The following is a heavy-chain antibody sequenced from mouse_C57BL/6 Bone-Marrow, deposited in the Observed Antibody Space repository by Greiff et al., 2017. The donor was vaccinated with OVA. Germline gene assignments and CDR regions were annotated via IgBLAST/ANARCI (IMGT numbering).Heavy chain of an antibody. CDR3: ARRSYYGSSFYWYCDV. V-gene: IGHV1-55*01. J-gene: IGHJ1*03. CDR2: IYPGSGST. Sequence: VQLQQPGAELVKPGASVKMSCKASGYTFTSYWITWVKQRPGQGLEWIGDIYPGSGSTNYNEKFKSKATLTVDTSSSTAYMQLSSLTSEDSAVYYCARRSYYGSSFYWYCDVWGTGTTVTVSS. D-gene: IGHD1-1*01. CDR1: GYTFTSYW.